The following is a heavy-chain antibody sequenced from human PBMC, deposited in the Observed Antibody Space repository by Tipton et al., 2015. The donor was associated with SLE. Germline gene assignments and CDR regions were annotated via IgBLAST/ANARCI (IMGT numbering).Heavy chain of an antibody. J-gene: IGHJ6*03. D-gene: IGHD1-7*01. Sequence: TLSLTCSVFGGSISGYYWTWIRQPPGRGLEWIGYVYYNGDTSYSPALKSRVTVSVDASRNQFSLKLSSVTAADTAVYYCARDRGNSAYYYYYMDVWGKGTTVTVSS. CDR2: VYYNGDT. V-gene: IGHV4-59*12. CDR3: ARDRGNSAYYYYYMDV. CDR1: GGSISGYY.